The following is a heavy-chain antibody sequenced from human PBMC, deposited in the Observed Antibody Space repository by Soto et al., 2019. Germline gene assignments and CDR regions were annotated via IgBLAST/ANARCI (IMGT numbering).Heavy chain of an antibody. V-gene: IGHV4-30-4*01. Sequence: SETLSLTCTVSGGSISSGDYYWSWIRQPPGKGLEWIGYIYYSGSTYYNPSLKSRVTISVDTSKNQFSLKLSSVTAADTAVYYCARGHYDILTGYPSGAFDIWGQGTMVTVSS. J-gene: IGHJ3*02. D-gene: IGHD3-9*01. CDR1: GGSISSGDYY. CDR3: ARGHYDILTGYPSGAFDI. CDR2: IYYSGST.